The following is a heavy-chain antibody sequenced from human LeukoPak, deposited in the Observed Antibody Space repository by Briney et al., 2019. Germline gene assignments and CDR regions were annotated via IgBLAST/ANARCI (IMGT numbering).Heavy chain of an antibody. CDR2: MYTSGST. CDR3: ARETRSGGSLLRGNWFDP. J-gene: IGHJ5*02. Sequence: PSETLSLTCTVSGASISSYYWSWIRQPAGKGLEWIGRMYTSGSTNYNPSLKSRVTISVDTSKNQFSLKLGSVTAADTAVYYCARETRSGGSLLRGNWFDPWGQGTLVTVSS. D-gene: IGHD2-15*01. V-gene: IGHV4-4*07. CDR1: GASISSYY.